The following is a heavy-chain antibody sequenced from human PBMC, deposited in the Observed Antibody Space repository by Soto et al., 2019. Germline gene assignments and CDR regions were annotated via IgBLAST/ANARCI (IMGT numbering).Heavy chain of an antibody. CDR2: IRSGGRFI. CDR3: ARKRYYEGSVPGYGMDV. V-gene: IGHV3-11*01. Sequence: QVQLVESGGGLVKPGGSLRLSCAASGFTFSDYYMSWIRQAPRKGLEYISFIRSGGRFINYADSVKGRFTISRDTAKPSLYLQTNTLRAQDTALYYCARKRYYEGSVPGYGMDVWCQGTTVTVSS. CDR1: GFTFSDYY. J-gene: IGHJ6*02. D-gene: IGHD3-16*01.